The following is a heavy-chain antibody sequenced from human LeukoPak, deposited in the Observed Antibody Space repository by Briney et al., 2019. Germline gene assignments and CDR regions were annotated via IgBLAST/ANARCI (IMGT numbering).Heavy chain of an antibody. CDR1: GFTFSSYS. D-gene: IGHD1-26*01. CDR2: ISSSSSTI. CDR3: ARVIGGSYYLYYYYGMDV. Sequence: GGSLRLSCAASGFTFSSYSMNWVRQAPGKGLEWVSYISSSSSTIYYADSVKGRFTISRDNAKNSLYLQMNSLRAEDTAVYYCARVIGGSYYLYYYYGMDVWGQGTTVTVSS. J-gene: IGHJ6*02. V-gene: IGHV3-48*04.